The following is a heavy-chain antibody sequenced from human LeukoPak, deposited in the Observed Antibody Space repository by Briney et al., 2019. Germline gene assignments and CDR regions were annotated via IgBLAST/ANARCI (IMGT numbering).Heavy chain of an antibody. CDR2: IIPIFGTA. Sequence: ASVKVSCKASGGTFSSYAISWVRQAPGQGLEWMGGIIPIFGTANYAQKFQGRVTITADESTSTAYMELSSLRSEDTAVYYCARSSYCSSTGCYMRGAAHYYYYYMDVWGKGTTVTVSS. V-gene: IGHV1-69*13. D-gene: IGHD2-2*02. CDR1: GGTFSSYA. CDR3: ARSSYCSSTGCYMRGAAHYYYYYMDV. J-gene: IGHJ6*03.